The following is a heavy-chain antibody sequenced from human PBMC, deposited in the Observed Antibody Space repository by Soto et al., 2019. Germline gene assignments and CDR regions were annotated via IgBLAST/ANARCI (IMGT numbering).Heavy chain of an antibody. J-gene: IGHJ5*01. CDR3: ARLIGNSWLDS. CDR2: TYYRSKWSN. D-gene: IGHD3-16*01. V-gene: IGHV6-1*01. CDR1: GDSVSSNSAT. Sequence: QVQLQPSGPGLVKPSQTLSLTCAISGDSVSSNSATWDWIRQSPSRGLEWLGRTYYRSKWSNDYAVSVISRITITPDTANNPAPLHLNAAAPADTAVYYCARLIGNSWLDSWGQGTLVTVSS.